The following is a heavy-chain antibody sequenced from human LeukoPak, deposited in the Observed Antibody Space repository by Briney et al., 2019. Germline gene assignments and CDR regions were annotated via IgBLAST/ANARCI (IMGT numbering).Heavy chain of an antibody. Sequence: GGSLRLSCAASGFTFSSYEMNWVRQAPGKGLEWVSYIGSSGSTIYYADSVKGRFTISRDNAKNSLYLQMNSLRAEDTAVYYCARDYYDSSGYYRLLDYWGQGTLVTVSS. D-gene: IGHD3-22*01. J-gene: IGHJ4*02. CDR1: GFTFSSYE. V-gene: IGHV3-48*03. CDR3: ARDYYDSSGYYRLLDY. CDR2: IGSSGSTI.